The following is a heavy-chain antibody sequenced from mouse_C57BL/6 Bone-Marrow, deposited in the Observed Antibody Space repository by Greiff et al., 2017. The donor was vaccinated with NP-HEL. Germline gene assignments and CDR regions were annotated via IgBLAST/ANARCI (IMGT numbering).Heavy chain of an antibody. CDR2: IWSGGST. D-gene: IGHD1-1*01. V-gene: IGHV2-2*01. CDR3: ASGSSFAY. J-gene: IGHJ3*01. Sequence: VKLVESGPGLVQPSQSLSITCTVSGFSLTSYGVHWVRQSPGKGLEWLGVIWSGGSTDYNAAFISRLSISKDNSKSQVFFKMNSLQADDTAIYYCASGSSFAYWGQGTLVTVSA. CDR1: GFSLTSYG.